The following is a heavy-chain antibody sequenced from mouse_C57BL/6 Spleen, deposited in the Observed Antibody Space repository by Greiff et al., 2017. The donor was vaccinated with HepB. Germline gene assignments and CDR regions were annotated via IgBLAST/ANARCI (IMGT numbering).Heavy chain of an antibody. CDR1: GYAFSSSW. D-gene: IGHD1-3*01. CDR2: IYPGDGDT. CDR3: VSKSSSSYYDAMDY. J-gene: IGHJ4*01. V-gene: IGHV1-82*01. Sequence: QVQLQQSGPELVKPGASVKISCKASGYAFSSSWMNWVKQRPGKGLEWIGRIYPGDGDTNYNGKFKGKATLTADKSSSTAYMQLSSLTSEDSAVYFCVSKSSSSYYDAMDYWGQGTSVTVSS.